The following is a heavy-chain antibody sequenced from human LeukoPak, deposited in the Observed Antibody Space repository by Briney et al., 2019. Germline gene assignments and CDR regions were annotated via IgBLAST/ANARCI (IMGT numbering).Heavy chain of an antibody. CDR2: IYTSGST. CDR1: GGSISSYY. V-gene: IGHV4-4*09. J-gene: IGHJ3*02. Sequence: ASVTLSLTCTVSGGSISSYYWSWIRQPPGKGLEWIGYIYTSGSTNYNPSLKSRVTISVDTSKNQFSLKLSSVTAADTAVYYCARHHRSYDILTGYPAFDIWGQGTMVTVSS. CDR3: ARHHRSYDILTGYPAFDI. D-gene: IGHD3-9*01.